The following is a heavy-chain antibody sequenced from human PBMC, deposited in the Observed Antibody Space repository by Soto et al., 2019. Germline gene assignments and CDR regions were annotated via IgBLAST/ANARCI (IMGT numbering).Heavy chain of an antibody. CDR2: IFYSGST. Sequence: QVQLQESGPGLVKPSQTLSLTCTVSGGSISSGDYYWSWIRQPPVKVLEWIGYIFYSGSTYYNPSLKRRVSISVDTSKNPFSLKLSSVTAADSAVYYCARAVLQLGPWGQGTMVTVSS. D-gene: IGHD3-10*01. J-gene: IGHJ5*02. V-gene: IGHV4-30-4*01. CDR1: GGSISSGDYY. CDR3: ARAVLQLGP.